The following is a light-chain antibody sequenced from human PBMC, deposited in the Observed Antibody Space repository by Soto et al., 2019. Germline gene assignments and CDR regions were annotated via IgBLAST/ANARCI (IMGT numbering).Light chain of an antibody. CDR2: NTY. Sequence: QSVLTQPPSASGTPGKRVTISCSGSSSNIGSHTVNWYQQLPGTAPRLLLYNTYYRPSGVPDRVSGSKSGTSAYLAISGLQSEDEADYYCAAWEDSLNGVGFGGVTKVTVL. J-gene: IGLJ2*01. CDR3: AAWEDSLNGVG. V-gene: IGLV1-44*01. CDR1: SSNIGSHT.